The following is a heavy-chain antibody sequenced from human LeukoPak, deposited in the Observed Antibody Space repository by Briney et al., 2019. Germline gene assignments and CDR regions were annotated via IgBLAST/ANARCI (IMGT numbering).Heavy chain of an antibody. V-gene: IGHV4-34*01. CDR1: GGSFSDYY. D-gene: IGHD3-16*01. Sequence: SETLSLTCAVYGGSFSDYYWTWIRQPPGKGLEWIGYIYNSGTTYYNPSLESRVTISGDTSKNQFSLKLSSVTAADTAVYYCARTAGWSYGFDYWGQETLVTVSP. CDR2: IYNSGTT. CDR3: ARTAGWSYGFDY. J-gene: IGHJ4*02.